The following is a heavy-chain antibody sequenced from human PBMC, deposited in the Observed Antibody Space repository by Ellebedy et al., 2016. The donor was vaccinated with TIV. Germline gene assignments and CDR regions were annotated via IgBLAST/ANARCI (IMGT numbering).Heavy chain of an antibody. CDR3: ARAIGVADCS. D-gene: IGHD2-21*02. J-gene: IGHJ4*02. CDR2: INQDRSQT. CDR1: GFIFNDYW. Sequence: PGGSLRLSCAAYGFIFNDYWMHWVRPTTGRGLAWVANINQDRSQTYSVDSVKGRCTISRYNAKNSLYLQMNSLRDEDTAVYYCARAIGVADCSWGQGNLVTVSS. V-gene: IGHV3-7*01.